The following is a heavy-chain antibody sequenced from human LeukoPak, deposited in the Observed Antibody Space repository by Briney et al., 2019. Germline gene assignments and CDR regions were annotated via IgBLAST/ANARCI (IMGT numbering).Heavy chain of an antibody. CDR3: AKTLGYSGYFSP. CDR2: ISGGGVNT. J-gene: IGHJ5*02. CDR1: GFTFSSYA. V-gene: IGHV3-23*01. Sequence: GGSLRLSCAASGFTFSSYAMSWVRQAPGKGLEWVSAISGGGVNTYYADSVKGRFTISRDNSKNMLYLQMNSLRAEDTAVYYCAKTLGYSGYFSPWGQGTLVTVSS. D-gene: IGHD3-22*01.